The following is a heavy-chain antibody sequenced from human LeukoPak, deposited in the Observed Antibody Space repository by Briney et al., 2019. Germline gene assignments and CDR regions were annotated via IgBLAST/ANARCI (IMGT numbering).Heavy chain of an antibody. J-gene: IGHJ4*02. Sequence: PGRSLRLSCAASGFTFSSYGMHWVRQAPDRGLQWVAVISFDGSDENYADSVKGRFTISRDNSKNTLYLQMNSLRAEDTAVYYCAKARVQRKDYSGYYLFDNWGQGTLVTASS. D-gene: IGHD3-22*01. CDR3: AKARVQRKDYSGYYLFDN. V-gene: IGHV3-30*18. CDR2: ISFDGSDE. CDR1: GFTFSSYG.